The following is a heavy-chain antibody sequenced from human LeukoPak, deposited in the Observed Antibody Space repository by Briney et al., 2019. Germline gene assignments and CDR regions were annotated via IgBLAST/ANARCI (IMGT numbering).Heavy chain of an antibody. J-gene: IGHJ6*03. CDR1: GFTFSSYG. Sequence: GRSLRLSCAASGFTFSSYGMHWVRQAPGKGLEWVAVISYDGSNKYYADSVKGRFTISRDNSKNTLYLQMNSLRAEDTAVYYCARAASVYCSSTSCYFDYYYMDVWGKGTTVTISS. CDR3: ARAASVYCSSTSCYFDYYYMDV. D-gene: IGHD2-2*01. V-gene: IGHV3-30*03. CDR2: ISYDGSNK.